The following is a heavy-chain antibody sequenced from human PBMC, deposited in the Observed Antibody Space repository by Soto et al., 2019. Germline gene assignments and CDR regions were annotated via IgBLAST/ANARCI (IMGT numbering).Heavy chain of an antibody. CDR1: GGSFSGYY. Sequence: PSETLSLTCAVYGGSFSGYYWSWIRQPPGKGLEWIGEINHSGSTNYNPSLKSRVTISVDTSKNQFSLKLSSVTAADTAVYYCARAPRYYDYVWGSSRMAFDYWGQGTLVTVPQ. CDR2: INHSGST. J-gene: IGHJ4*02. V-gene: IGHV4-34*01. CDR3: ARAPRYYDYVWGSSRMAFDY. D-gene: IGHD3-16*01.